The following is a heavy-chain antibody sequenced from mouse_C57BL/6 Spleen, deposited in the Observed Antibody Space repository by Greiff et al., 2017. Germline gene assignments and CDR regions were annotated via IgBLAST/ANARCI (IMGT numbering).Heavy chain of an antibody. V-gene: IGHV5-4*01. CDR1: GFTFSSYA. CDR3: ARDNYGSSYDYAMDY. Sequence: EVQVVESGGGLVKPGGSLKLSCAASGFTFSSYAMSWVRQTPEKRLEWVATISDGGSYTYYPDNVKGRFTISRDNANNNLYLQMSHLKSEDTAMYYCARDNYGSSYDYAMDYWGQGTSGTVSS. J-gene: IGHJ4*01. CDR2: ISDGGSYT. D-gene: IGHD1-1*01.